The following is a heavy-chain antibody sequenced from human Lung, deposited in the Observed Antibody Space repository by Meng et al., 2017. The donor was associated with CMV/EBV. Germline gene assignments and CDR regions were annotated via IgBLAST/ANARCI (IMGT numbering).Heavy chain of an antibody. CDR1: GFXFSSAW. Sequence: GGSXRLXXVASGFXFSSAWMSWVRQTPGKGLEWVGHIKSSTDGGTREYAAPVKGRFTISRDDSTNTLYLQMNGLKTEDTAVYYCSTRETHQHLYRNYFDYXGQGXLVTFSS. J-gene: IGHJ4*01. CDR3: STRETHQHLYRNYFDY. V-gene: IGHV3-15*01. CDR2: IKSSTDGGTR. D-gene: IGHD3-16*01.